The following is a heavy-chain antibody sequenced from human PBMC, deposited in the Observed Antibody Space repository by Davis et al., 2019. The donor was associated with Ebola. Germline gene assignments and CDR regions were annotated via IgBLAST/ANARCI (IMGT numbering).Heavy chain of an antibody. J-gene: IGHJ6*02. CDR2: VNPNTGNT. Sequence: ASVKVSCKTSGYTFTSYDINWVRQAPGQGLEWMGWVNPNTGNTGYAQKFQGRVTMTRSTSMSTVYMELRSLRSDDTAVYYCARERYSPLSYGMDVWGQGTTVTVSS. CDR1: GYTFTSYD. V-gene: IGHV1-8*01. CDR3: ARERYSPLSYGMDV. D-gene: IGHD6-13*01.